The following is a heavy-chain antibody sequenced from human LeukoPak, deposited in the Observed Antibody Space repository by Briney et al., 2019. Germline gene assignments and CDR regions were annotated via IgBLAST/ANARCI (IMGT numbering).Heavy chain of an antibody. CDR1: GFTFSSYA. CDR2: ISGSGGST. J-gene: IGHJ5*02. Sequence: GGSLRLSCAASGFTFSSYAMSWVRQAPGKGLEWVSAISGSGGSTYYADSVKGRFTISRDNSKNTLYLQMNSLRAEDTAVYYCAKDLHYYDSSGYSPLYNWFDPWGQGTPVTVSS. CDR3: AKDLHYYDSSGYSPLYNWFDP. V-gene: IGHV3-23*01. D-gene: IGHD3-22*01.